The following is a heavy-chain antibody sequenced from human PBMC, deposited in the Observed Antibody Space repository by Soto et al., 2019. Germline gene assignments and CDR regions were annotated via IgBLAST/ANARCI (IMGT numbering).Heavy chain of an antibody. CDR1: GFTFSSYG. CDR2: ISYDGSNK. J-gene: IGHJ4*02. V-gene: IGHV3-30*18. Sequence: GGSLRLSCAASGFTFSSYGMHWVRQAPGKGLEWVAVISYDGSNKYYADSVKGRFTISRDNSKNTLYLQMNSLRAEDTAVYYCAKDHGGMNDFYDYWGQGTLVPVSS. D-gene: IGHD3-3*01. CDR3: AKDHGGMNDFYDY.